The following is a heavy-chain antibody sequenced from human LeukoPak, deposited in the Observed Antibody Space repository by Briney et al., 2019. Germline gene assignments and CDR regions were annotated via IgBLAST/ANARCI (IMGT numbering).Heavy chain of an antibody. Sequence: VGSLRLSCAASGFTFSSSLMSWVRQAPGKGLEWVANIKEDGSEKYYVDSVKGRFTISRDNAKNSLYLQMNSLRAEDTAVYYCARGLSTVGGQGTLVTVPS. V-gene: IGHV3-7*04. CDR2: IKEDGSEK. CDR1: GFTFSSSL. CDR3: ARGLSTV. J-gene: IGHJ4*02. D-gene: IGHD4-17*01.